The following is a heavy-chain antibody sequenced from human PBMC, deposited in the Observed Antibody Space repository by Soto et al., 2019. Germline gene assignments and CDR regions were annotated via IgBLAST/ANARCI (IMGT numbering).Heavy chain of an antibody. V-gene: IGHV3-33*01. CDR1: GFTFSSYG. J-gene: IGHJ6*02. CDR2: IWYDGSTK. CDR3: ARRSCTHSSCYGNFYGMGV. Sequence: PGGSRRLSCAASGFTFSSYGMHWFRQAPGKGLEWVAVIWYDGSTKFYADSVKGRFTISRDNSKNTLYLQMNSLRDEDTAVYYCARRSCTHSSCYGNFYGMGVWGQLTTVTVSS. D-gene: IGHD2-2*01.